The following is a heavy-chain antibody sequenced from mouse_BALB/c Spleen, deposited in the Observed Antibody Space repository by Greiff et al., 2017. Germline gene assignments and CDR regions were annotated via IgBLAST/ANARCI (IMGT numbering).Heavy chain of an antibody. V-gene: IGHV3-2*02. D-gene: IGHD3-2*01. CDR1: GYSITSDYA. Sequence: VQLQQSGPGLVKPSQSLSLTCTVTGYSITSDYAWNWIRQFPGNKLEWMGYISYSGSTSYNPSLKSRISITRDTSKNQFFLQLNSVTTEDTATYYCARSGTDSSGYPAWFAYWGQGTLVTVSA. J-gene: IGHJ3*01. CDR3: ARSGTDSSGYPAWFAY. CDR2: ISYSGST.